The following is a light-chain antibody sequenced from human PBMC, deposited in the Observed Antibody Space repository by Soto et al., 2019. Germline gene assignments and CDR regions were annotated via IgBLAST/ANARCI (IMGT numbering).Light chain of an antibody. Sequence: DIQMTQSPSSVSASVGDRVTITCRASQHITNDCAWYQQKAGRAPKCLILLASRLQTGVPSRFSGSGSGTEFTLTISSLQPEDFATYYCLHHNGYPPVFGQGTKVEIK. CDR3: LHHNGYPPV. J-gene: IGKJ2*01. V-gene: IGKV1-17*01. CDR1: QHITND. CDR2: LAS.